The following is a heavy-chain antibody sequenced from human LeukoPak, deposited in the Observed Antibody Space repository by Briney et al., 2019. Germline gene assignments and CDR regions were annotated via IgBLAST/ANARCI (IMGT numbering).Heavy chain of an antibody. CDR2: IYHSGST. J-gene: IGHJ4*02. D-gene: IGHD3-22*01. V-gene: IGHV4-34*01. Sequence: SETLSLTCDVYGGPFSGYYWKWIRQPPGKGLEWIAKIYHSGSTNYNPSLKSRVSISVDTSKNQFSLKLSSVTAADTAVYYCARAESIVVVTYWGQGTLVTVSS. CDR3: ARAESIVVVTY. CDR1: GGPFSGYY.